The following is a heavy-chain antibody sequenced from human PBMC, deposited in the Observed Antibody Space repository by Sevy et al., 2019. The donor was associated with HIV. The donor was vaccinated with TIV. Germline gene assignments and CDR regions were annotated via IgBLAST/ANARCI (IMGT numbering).Heavy chain of an antibody. D-gene: IGHD6-19*01. CDR3: AREAVALDY. CDR1: GDSISSNNFY. CDR2: IYYTGST. J-gene: IGHJ4*01. V-gene: IGHV4-39*02. Sequence: SETLSLTCTVSGDSISSNNFYWGWVRQPPEKGLEWIGSIYYTGSTYYNPSLKSRVTISVDTSMNQFSLKLTSVTAADTAVYYCAREAVALDYWGQGTLVTVSS.